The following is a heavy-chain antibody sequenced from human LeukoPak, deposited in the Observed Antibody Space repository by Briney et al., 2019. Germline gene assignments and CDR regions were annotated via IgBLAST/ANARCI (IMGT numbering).Heavy chain of an antibody. CDR1: GFTLSSYS. CDR3: AREGIVGATIGGCFDY. V-gene: IGHV4-30-4*08. D-gene: IGHD1-26*01. CDR2: IYYSGST. J-gene: IGHJ4*02. Sequence: LRLSCTASGFTLSSYSMTWIRQPPGKGLEWIGYIYYSGSTYYNPSLKSRVTISVDTSKNQFSLKLSSVTAADTAVYYCAREGIVGATIGGCFDYWGQGTLVTVSS.